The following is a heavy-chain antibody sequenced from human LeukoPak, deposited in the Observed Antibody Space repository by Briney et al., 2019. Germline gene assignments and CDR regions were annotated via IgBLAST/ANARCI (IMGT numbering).Heavy chain of an antibody. Sequence: PSETLSLTCTVSGGSISSSSYYWGWIRQPPGKGLEWIGRIYYSGSTYHNPSLKSRVTISIDTSKHQFSLTLGSVTAADTAVYYCARDGYNYNWFDPSGQGTLVTASS. CDR2: IYYSGST. J-gene: IGHJ5*02. D-gene: IGHD5-24*01. V-gene: IGHV4-39*02. CDR3: ARDGYNYNWFDP. CDR1: GGSISSSSYY.